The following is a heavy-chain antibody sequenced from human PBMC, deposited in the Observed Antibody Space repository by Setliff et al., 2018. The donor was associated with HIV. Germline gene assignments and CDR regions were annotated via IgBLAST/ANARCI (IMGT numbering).Heavy chain of an antibody. J-gene: IGHJ4*02. D-gene: IGHD3-9*01. Sequence: PSETLSLTCTVSGGSTNSNSHYWAWIRQPPGKGLEWIANIYYSGSTYYNPSLQSRVTISVDTSKNQFSLKLSSVTAADTAVYYCARTPGTIWGYDYWGQGTLVTVSS. CDR3: ARTPGTIWGYDY. CDR2: IYYSGST. V-gene: IGHV4-39*07. CDR1: GGSTNSNSHY.